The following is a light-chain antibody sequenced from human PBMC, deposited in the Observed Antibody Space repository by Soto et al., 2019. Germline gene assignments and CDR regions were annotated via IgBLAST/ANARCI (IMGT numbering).Light chain of an antibody. CDR2: AVS. CDR3: SSYTTSNTRQIV. V-gene: IGLV2-14*03. J-gene: IGLJ1*01. Sequence: QSVLTQPASVSGSPGQSITISCTGTSSDVGGYHYVSWYQHHPGKAPKLMIYAVSNRPSGVSNRFSGSKSGNTASLTSSGLQPEDEADYYCSSYTTSNTRQIVFGSGTKVTVL. CDR1: SSDVGGYHY.